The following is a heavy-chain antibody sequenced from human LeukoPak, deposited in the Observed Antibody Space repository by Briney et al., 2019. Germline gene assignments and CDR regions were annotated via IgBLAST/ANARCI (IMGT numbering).Heavy chain of an antibody. CDR2: IISSSSYI. D-gene: IGHD3-3*01. V-gene: IGHV3-21*01. CDR1: GFAFSSYS. J-gene: IGHJ5*02. CDR3: ARVGTYYDFPGIDP. Sequence: GGSLRLSCAASGFAFSSYSMNWVRQSPGKGLEWVSSIISSSSYIYYADSVKGPLTISRDNAKNSLYLQMNSLRAEDTAVYYCARVGTYYDFPGIDPWGQGTLVTVSS.